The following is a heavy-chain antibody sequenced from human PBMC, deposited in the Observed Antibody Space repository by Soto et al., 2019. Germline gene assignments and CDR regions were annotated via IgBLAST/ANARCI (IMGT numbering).Heavy chain of an antibody. CDR1: GFTFSSYS. Sequence: SCAASGFTFSSYSMNWVRQAPGKGLEWVSSISSSSSYIYYADSVKGRFTISRDNAKNSLYPQMNSLRAEDTAVYYCARDSPVGATFFWGQGTLVTVSS. V-gene: IGHV3-21*01. CDR2: ISSSSSYI. CDR3: ARDSPVGATFF. J-gene: IGHJ4*02. D-gene: IGHD1-26*01.